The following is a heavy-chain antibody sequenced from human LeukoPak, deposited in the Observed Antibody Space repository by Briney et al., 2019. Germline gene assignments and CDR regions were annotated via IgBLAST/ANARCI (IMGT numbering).Heavy chain of an antibody. Sequence: PVGSLRLSCAASGFTFSSYAMSWVRQAPGKGLEWVSAISGSGGSTYYADSVKGRFTISRDNSKNTLYLQMNSLRAEDTAVYYCAKDREAVVINWFDPWGQGTLVTVSS. CDR1: GFTFSSYA. CDR2: ISGSGGST. D-gene: IGHD6-19*01. V-gene: IGHV3-23*01. CDR3: AKDREAVVINWFDP. J-gene: IGHJ5*02.